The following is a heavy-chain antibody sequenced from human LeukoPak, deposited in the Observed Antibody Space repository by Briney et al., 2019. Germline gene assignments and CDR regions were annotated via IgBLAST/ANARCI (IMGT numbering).Heavy chain of an antibody. CDR3: AKSLTPDRDWFDS. CDR1: GFTFSSSS. V-gene: IGHV3-21*01. D-gene: IGHD4/OR15-4a*01. CDR2: ISSSDRYI. Sequence: GGSLRLSCAASGFTFSSSSMNWVRQAPGKGLEWVSSISSSDRYIYFADSMKGRFTISRDNAKNSVSLQMNSLRGEDTAVYYCAKSLTPDRDWFDSWGQGTLVIVSS. J-gene: IGHJ5*01.